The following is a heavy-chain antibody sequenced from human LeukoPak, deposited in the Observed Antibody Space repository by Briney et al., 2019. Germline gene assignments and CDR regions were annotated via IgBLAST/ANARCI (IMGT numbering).Heavy chain of an antibody. CDR2: IYHSGST. D-gene: IGHD2-15*01. CDR3: ARQGYCSGGSCYTLDY. Sequence: SETLSLTCAVSGYSISSGYYWGWIRQPPGKGLEWIGSIYHSGSTYYNPSLKSRVTISVDTSKNQFSLKLSSVTAADTAVYYCARQGYCSGGSCYTLDYWGQGTLVTVSS. V-gene: IGHV4-38-2*01. CDR1: GYSISSGYY. J-gene: IGHJ4*02.